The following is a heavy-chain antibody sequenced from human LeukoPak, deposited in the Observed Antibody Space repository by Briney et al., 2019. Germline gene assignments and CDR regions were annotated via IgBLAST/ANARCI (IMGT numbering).Heavy chain of an antibody. CDR1: GFTFSSYG. CDR3: ARRKGAYSGYDYFWYFDY. CDR2: ISVSGGST. V-gene: IGHV3-23*01. J-gene: IGHJ4*02. Sequence: GGTLRLSCAASGFTFSSYGMSWVRQAPGKGLGWVSAISVSGGSTYYADSVKGRFTISRDNAKNSLYLQMNSLRAEDTAVYYCARRKGAYSGYDYFWYFDYWGQGTLVTVSS. D-gene: IGHD5-12*01.